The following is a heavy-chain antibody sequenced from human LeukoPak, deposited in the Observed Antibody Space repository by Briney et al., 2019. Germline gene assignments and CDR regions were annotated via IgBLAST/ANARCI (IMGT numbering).Heavy chain of an antibody. Sequence: GGSLRLSCAASGFTFSNYAMRWVRQAPGKGLEWVSGISGSGDSTYYADSVKGRFTISRDNSKNTLYLQMNSLRAEDTAVYYCARGGSYLSAFDIWGQGTMVTVSS. CDR2: ISGSGDST. CDR3: ARGGSYLSAFDI. J-gene: IGHJ3*02. CDR1: GFTFSNYA. V-gene: IGHV3-23*01. D-gene: IGHD1-26*01.